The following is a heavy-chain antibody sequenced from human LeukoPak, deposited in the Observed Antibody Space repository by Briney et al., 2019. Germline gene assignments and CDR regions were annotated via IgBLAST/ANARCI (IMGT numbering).Heavy chain of an antibody. V-gene: IGHV3-7*01. J-gene: IGHJ5*02. Sequence: PGGSLRLSCTASGFTFSTYWMTWVRQAPGKGLEWVANIKQDGSEQYYVDSVKGRFTISRDNAKNSLYLQMNSLRAEDTAVYYCARDAGGSYYCSWGQGTLVTVSS. CDR3: ARDAGGSYYCS. CDR1: GFTFSTYW. CDR2: IKQDGSEQ. D-gene: IGHD1-26*01.